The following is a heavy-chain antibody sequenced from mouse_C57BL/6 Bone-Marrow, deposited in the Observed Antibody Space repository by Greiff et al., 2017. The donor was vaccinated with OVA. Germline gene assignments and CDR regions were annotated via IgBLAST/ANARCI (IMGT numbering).Heavy chain of an antibody. J-gene: IGHJ3*01. V-gene: IGHV14-4*01. Sequence: EVQRVESGAALVIPVASVKLSCTASGFNIKDDYMHWVKQRPEQGLEWIGWIDPENGDTEYASKFQGKATITADTSSNTAYLQLSSLTSEDTAVYYCTTWGYYGSSYWFAYWGQGTLVTVSA. CDR3: TTWGYYGSSYWFAY. D-gene: IGHD1-1*01. CDR1: GFNIKDDY. CDR2: IDPENGDT.